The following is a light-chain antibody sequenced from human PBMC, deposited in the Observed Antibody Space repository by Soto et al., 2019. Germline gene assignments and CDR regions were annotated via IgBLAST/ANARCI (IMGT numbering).Light chain of an antibody. Sequence: EIVLTQSPATLSLSPGERAALSCKASQSVHNFLAWYQQKPGQAPRLPIYGASTRAAGIPARFSGSGSGTDFTLTISSLEPEDFAVYYCQQYGSSPETFGQGTKVDIK. J-gene: IGKJ1*01. CDR1: QSVHNF. CDR2: GAS. CDR3: QQYGSSPET. V-gene: IGKV3-11*01.